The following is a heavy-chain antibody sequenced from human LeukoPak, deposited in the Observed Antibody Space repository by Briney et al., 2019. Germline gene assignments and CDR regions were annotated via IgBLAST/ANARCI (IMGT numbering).Heavy chain of an antibody. J-gene: IGHJ4*02. CDR3: ARDPQRGGIAAEDY. D-gene: IGHD6-13*01. Sequence: GGSLRLSCAASGFTVSSNYMSWVRQAPGKGLEWVSVIYSGGSTYYADSVKGRFTISRDNSKNTPYLQMNSLRAEDTAVYYCARDPQRGGIAAEDYWGQGALVTVSS. CDR1: GFTVSSNY. CDR2: IYSGGST. V-gene: IGHV3-53*01.